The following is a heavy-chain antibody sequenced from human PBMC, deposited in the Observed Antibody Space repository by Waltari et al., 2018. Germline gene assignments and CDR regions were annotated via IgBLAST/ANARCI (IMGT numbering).Heavy chain of an antibody. CDR1: GGSFSGYY. Sequence: QVQLQQWGAGLLKPSETLSLTCAVYGGSFSGYYWSWIRPPPGEGLEWIGEINHSGSTNYNPSLKSRVTISVDTSKNQFSLKLSSVTAADTAVYYCARGAAGYYYYYGMDVWGQGTTVTVSS. CDR2: INHSGST. V-gene: IGHV4-34*01. CDR3: ARGAAGYYYYYGMDV. J-gene: IGHJ6*02. D-gene: IGHD6-25*01.